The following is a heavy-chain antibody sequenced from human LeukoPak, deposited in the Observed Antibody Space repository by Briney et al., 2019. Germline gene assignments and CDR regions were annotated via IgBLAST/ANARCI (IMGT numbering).Heavy chain of an antibody. V-gene: IGHV4-31*03. CDR3: ARDYDILTGYPDY. CDR2: IYYSGST. Sequence: SETLSLTCTVSGGSISSGGYYWSWIRQHPGKGLEWIGYIYYSGSTYYNPSLKSRVTISVDTSKNQFSLKLSSVTAADTAVYYCARDYDILTGYPDYWGQGTLVTVSS. J-gene: IGHJ4*02. D-gene: IGHD3-9*01. CDR1: GGSISSGGYY.